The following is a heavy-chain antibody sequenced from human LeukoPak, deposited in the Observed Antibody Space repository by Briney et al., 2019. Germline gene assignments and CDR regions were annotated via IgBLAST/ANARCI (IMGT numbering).Heavy chain of an antibody. V-gene: IGHV3-48*03. CDR3: ARGGYYYDSSGYYYRYYFDY. CDR1: GFTFSSYW. D-gene: IGHD3-22*01. CDR2: ISSSGSTI. Sequence: GGSLRLSCAASGFTFSSYWMTWVRQAPGKGLEWVSYISSSGSTIYYADSVKGRFTISRDNAKNSLYLQMNSLRAEDTAVYYCARGGYYYDSSGYYYRYYFDYWGQGTLVTVSS. J-gene: IGHJ4*02.